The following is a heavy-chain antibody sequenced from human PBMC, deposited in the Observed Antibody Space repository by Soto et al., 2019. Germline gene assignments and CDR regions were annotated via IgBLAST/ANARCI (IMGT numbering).Heavy chain of an antibody. J-gene: IGHJ3*02. Sequence: SEPLSLTCTGSGGSISSYYRSWIRQPPGKGLEWIGYIYYSGSTNYNPSLKSRVTISVDTSKNQFSLKLSSVTAADTAVYYCASLGWIQLWYAFDIWGQGTMVTVS. CDR2: IYYSGST. CDR3: ASLGWIQLWYAFDI. V-gene: IGHV4-59*01. CDR1: GGSISSYY. D-gene: IGHD5-18*01.